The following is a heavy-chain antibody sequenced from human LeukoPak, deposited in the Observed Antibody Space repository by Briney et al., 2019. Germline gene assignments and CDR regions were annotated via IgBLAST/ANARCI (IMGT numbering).Heavy chain of an antibody. Sequence: GGSLRLSCAASGFTFSKYALVWVRQAPGKGLEWVAVISYDGVHLNYADSVRGRFTISRDDSKSTLYLQLNSLRTEDTALYYCARDEYDGYNLGPSNYWGQGTLVTVSS. CDR3: ARDEYDGYNLGPSNY. D-gene: IGHD5-24*01. V-gene: IGHV3-30*19. CDR2: ISYDGVHL. CDR1: GFTFSKYA. J-gene: IGHJ4*02.